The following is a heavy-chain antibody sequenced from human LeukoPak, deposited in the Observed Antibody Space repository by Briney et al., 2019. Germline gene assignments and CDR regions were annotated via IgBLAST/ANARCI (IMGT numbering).Heavy chain of an antibody. CDR3: AKEGAVNAKYAFDL. CDR2: LSDGGSHE. Sequence: GGSLRLSCAASGFTFSDYGMHWVRQAPGKGLEWVAVLSDGGSHEWFADSVKGRFTISRDNSKSTLYLQMNSLRVEDTAVYYCAKEGAVNAKYAFDLWGQGTVVTVSS. V-gene: IGHV3-30*18. J-gene: IGHJ3*01. CDR1: GFTFSDYG. D-gene: IGHD4-11*01.